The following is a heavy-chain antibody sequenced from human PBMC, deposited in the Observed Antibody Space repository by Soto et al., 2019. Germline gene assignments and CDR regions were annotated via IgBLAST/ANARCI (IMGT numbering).Heavy chain of an antibody. D-gene: IGHD1-1*01. CDR3: ARHVCTQNNCKFFDY. CDR2: IYYSGTT. J-gene: IGHJ4*02. V-gene: IGHV4-39*01. Sequence: QLQLQESGPGLVKPSETLSLTCTVSGGSFSSSSHSWGWIRQPPGKGLEWIGSIYYSGTTYHNPSLKSRVTISVDTSKNQFSLKLSSVTAADTDVYSCARHVCTQNNCKFFDYWGQGTLVTVSS. CDR1: GGSFSSSSHS.